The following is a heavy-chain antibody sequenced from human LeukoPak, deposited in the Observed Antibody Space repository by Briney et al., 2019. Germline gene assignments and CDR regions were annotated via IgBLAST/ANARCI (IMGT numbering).Heavy chain of an antibody. D-gene: IGHD1-26*01. J-gene: IGHJ6*02. Sequence: GGSLKLSCAASGFTFSGSAVHWVRQASGKGLEWVGRIRSKANSYATAYAASVKGRFTISRDDSKNTAYLQMNSLKTEDTAVYYCTRQPWGGSYYPIGYYYYGMDVWGQGTTATVSS. V-gene: IGHV3-73*01. CDR3: TRQPWGGSYYPIGYYYYGMDV. CDR2: IRSKANSYAT. CDR1: GFTFSGSA.